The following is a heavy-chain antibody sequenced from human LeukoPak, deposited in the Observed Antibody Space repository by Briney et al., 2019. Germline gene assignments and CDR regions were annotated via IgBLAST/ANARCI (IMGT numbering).Heavy chain of an antibody. CDR2: IKSETDGATT. CDR1: GFTFSNAW. Sequence: PGGSLRLSCAASGFTFSNAWMSWVRQAPGTGLEWVGRIKSETDGATTDYAAPVKGRFTISRDDSENTVYLQMNSLKIEDTAVYYCSTDENYFAYWGQGTLVTVSS. CDR3: STDENYFAY. V-gene: IGHV3-15*01. J-gene: IGHJ4*02.